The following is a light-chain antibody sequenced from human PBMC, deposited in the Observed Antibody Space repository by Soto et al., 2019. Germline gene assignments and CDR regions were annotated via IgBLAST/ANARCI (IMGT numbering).Light chain of an antibody. Sequence: QSVLTQPPSASGTPGQRVTISCSGSNSNIGSHTVNWYQHLPGTAPILLIYSNNQRPSGVPDRFSGSKSGTSASLDISGLQSADEADYYCAAWDDSLNGYVFGTVTKLTVL. J-gene: IGLJ1*01. CDR2: SNN. CDR1: NSNIGSHT. V-gene: IGLV1-44*01. CDR3: AAWDDSLNGYV.